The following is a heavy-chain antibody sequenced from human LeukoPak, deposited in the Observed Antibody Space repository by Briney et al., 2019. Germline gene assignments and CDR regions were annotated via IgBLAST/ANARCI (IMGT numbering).Heavy chain of an antibody. J-gene: IGHJ4*02. CDR2: INTGNGNT. V-gene: IGHV1-3*04. Sequence: ALVKVSCKASGYTFTSYAMHWVRQAPGQRLEWMGWINTGNGNTKYSQKFQGRVTITRDTSASTAYMELSSLRSEDTAVYYCARDSSGALDDCWGQGTLVTVSS. CDR3: ARDSSGALDDC. CDR1: GYTFTSYA.